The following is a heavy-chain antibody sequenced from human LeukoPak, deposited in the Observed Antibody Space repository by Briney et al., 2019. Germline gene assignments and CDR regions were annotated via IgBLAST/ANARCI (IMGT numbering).Heavy chain of an antibody. Sequence: PGGSLRLSCTVSGFTVSSNSMSWVRQAPGKGLEWVSGISWNSGSIGYADSVKGRFTISRDNAKNSLYLQMNSLRAEDMALYYCAKGHCSSTSCYFDYWGQGTLVTVSS. CDR3: AKGHCSSTSCYFDY. D-gene: IGHD2-2*01. CDR1: GFTVSSNS. CDR2: ISWNSGSI. V-gene: IGHV3-9*03. J-gene: IGHJ4*02.